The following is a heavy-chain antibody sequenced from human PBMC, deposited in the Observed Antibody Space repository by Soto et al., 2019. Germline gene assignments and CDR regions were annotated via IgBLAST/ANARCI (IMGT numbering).Heavy chain of an antibody. CDR1: GTSISSPNFY. CDR2: IYYNGTT. J-gene: IGHJ4*02. D-gene: IGHD1-26*01. CDR3: ASPFRVYSGSYPTDY. Sequence: SETLSLTSTVSGTSISSPNFYWSWIRQHPGKGLEWIGHIYYNGTTYYNPTLKSRVTISVDTSKNQFSLKLSSVTAADTAVYYCASPFRVYSGSYPTDYWGQGTLVTVSS. V-gene: IGHV4-39*01.